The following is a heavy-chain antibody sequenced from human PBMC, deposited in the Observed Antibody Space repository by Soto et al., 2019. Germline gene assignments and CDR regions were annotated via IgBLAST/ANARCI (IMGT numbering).Heavy chain of an antibody. Sequence: EVQLVESGGGLVQPGRSLRLSCAASGFTFDDYAMHWVRQAPGKGLEWVSGISWNSGSIGYADSVKGRFTISRDNAKNSLYLQMNSLRAEDTALYYCAKDLFHRHIQQLAAFDIWGQGTMVTVSS. D-gene: IGHD6-13*01. J-gene: IGHJ3*02. CDR3: AKDLFHRHIQQLAAFDI. CDR2: ISWNSGSI. V-gene: IGHV3-9*01. CDR1: GFTFDDYA.